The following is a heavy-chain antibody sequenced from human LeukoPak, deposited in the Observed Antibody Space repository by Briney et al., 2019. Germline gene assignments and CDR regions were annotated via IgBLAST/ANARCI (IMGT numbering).Heavy chain of an antibody. CDR1: GFSLSTSGVG. D-gene: IGHD3-10*01. V-gene: IGHV2-5*01. Sequence: SGPTLVNPTQTLTLTCTFSGFSLSTSGVGVGRIRQPPGKALEWLALIYWNDDKRYSPSLESRFTITKDTSKNQVVLTMTNMDPVDTATYYCAHAPSYGSGMHDTFDIWGQGTMVTVSS. J-gene: IGHJ3*02. CDR2: IYWNDDK. CDR3: AHAPSYGSGMHDTFDI.